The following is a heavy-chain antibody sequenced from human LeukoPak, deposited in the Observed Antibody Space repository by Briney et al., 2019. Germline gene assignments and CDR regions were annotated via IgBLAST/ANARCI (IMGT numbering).Heavy chain of an antibody. D-gene: IGHD4-17*01. CDR3: ARRRAEDYNDFVHFDY. V-gene: IGHV3-23*01. Sequence: PGGSLRLTCAASGFTFSSYDMKWVRQAQGMGLEWVSRIRGGGGTTYYADSVKGRFTLSRDNTKNTLYLQMNSLRAEDTAVYYCARRRAEDYNDFVHFDYWGHGILVTVSS. CDR1: GFTFSSYD. CDR2: IRGGGGTT. J-gene: IGHJ4*01.